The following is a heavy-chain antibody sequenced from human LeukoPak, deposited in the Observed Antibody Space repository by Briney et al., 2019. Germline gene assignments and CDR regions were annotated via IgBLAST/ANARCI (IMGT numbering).Heavy chain of an antibody. CDR1: GFTVSSNY. V-gene: IGHV3-53*01. Sequence: PGGSRRLSCAASGFTVSSNYMSWVRQAPGKGLEWVSVIYSGGSTYYADSVKGRFTISRDNAKNTLYLQMNSLRAEDTAVYYCARLAVVVSDYWGQGTLVTVSS. CDR3: ARLAVVVSDY. CDR2: IYSGGST. D-gene: IGHD2-15*01. J-gene: IGHJ4*02.